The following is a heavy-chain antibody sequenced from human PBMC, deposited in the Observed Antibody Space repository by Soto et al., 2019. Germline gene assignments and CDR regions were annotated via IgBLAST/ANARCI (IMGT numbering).Heavy chain of an antibody. CDR2: IYYSGST. Sequence: SETLSLTCTVSGGSISSGGYYWSWIRQHPGKGLEWIGYIYYSGSTKYNPSLKSRVTISVDTSKNQFSLKLSSVTAADTAVYYCARDRGGVASNWFDPWGQGTLVTVSS. D-gene: IGHD3-10*01. CDR1: GGSISSGGYY. CDR3: ARDRGGVASNWFDP. V-gene: IGHV4-61*08. J-gene: IGHJ5*02.